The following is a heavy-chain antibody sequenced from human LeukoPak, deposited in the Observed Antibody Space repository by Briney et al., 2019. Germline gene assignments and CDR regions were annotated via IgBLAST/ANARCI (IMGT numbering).Heavy chain of an antibody. CDR3: ARAGHIAGDFDY. V-gene: IGHV6-1*01. CDR1: GDSVPSNTAA. J-gene: IGHJ4*02. Sequence: SQTLSLTCAISGDSVPSNTAAWNWVRQSPSRGLEWLGRTYYRSKWSNDYALSVKSRISINPDTSKNQFSLQLNSVTPEDTAIYYCARAGHIAGDFDYWGQGTLVTVSS. D-gene: IGHD2-21*01. CDR2: TYYRSKWSN.